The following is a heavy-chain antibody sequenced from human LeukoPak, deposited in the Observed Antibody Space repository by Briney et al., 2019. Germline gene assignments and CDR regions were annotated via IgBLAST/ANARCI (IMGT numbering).Heavy chain of an antibody. CDR1: GFTFDDYG. V-gene: IGHV3-20*04. D-gene: IGHD1-26*01. Sequence: PGGSLRLSCAASGFTFDDYGMSWVRQAPGKGLEWVSGINWNGGSTGYADSVKGRFTISRDNAQNSLYLQMNSLGPEDTAVYYCARDPYSGNYGNYYYYYMDVWGKGTTVTISS. CDR2: INWNGGST. CDR3: ARDPYSGNYGNYYYYYMDV. J-gene: IGHJ6*03.